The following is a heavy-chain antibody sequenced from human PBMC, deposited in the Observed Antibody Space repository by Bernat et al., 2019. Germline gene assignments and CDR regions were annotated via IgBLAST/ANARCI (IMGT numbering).Heavy chain of an antibody. V-gene: IGHV1-2*04. CDR2: INPNSGGT. CDR3: AREFLGYCSGGSCSRYYYYYGMDV. D-gene: IGHD2-15*01. Sequence: QVQLVQSGAEVKKPGASVKVSCKASGYIFTGYYMHWVRQAPGQGLEWMGWINPNSGGTNYAQKFQGWVTMTRDTSISTAYMELSRLRSDDTAVYYCAREFLGYCSGGSCSRYYYYYGMDVWGQGTTVTVSS. CDR1: GYIFTGYY. J-gene: IGHJ6*02.